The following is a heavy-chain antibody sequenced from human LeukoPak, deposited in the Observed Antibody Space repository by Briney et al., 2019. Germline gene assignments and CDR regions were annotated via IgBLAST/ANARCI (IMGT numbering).Heavy chain of an antibody. CDR2: ISAYNGNT. CDR1: GYTFTDFY. Sequence: ASVKVSCKASGYTFTDFYIHWVRQAPGQGLEWMGWISAYNGNTNYAQKLQGRVTMTTDTSTSTAYMELRSLRSDDTAVYYCARDSMVAATPEYDYWGQGTLVTVSS. D-gene: IGHD2-15*01. V-gene: IGHV1-18*04. J-gene: IGHJ4*02. CDR3: ARDSMVAATPEYDY.